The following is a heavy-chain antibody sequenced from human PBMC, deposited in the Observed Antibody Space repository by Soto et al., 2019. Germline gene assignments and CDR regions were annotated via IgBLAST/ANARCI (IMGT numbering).Heavy chain of an antibody. D-gene: IGHD4-17*01. V-gene: IGHV4-31*03. Sequence: QVQLQESGPGLVKPSQTLALTCTVSGGSISNDGYYWSWVRQPPGKGLEWIGYIYYSGTTYYSSSLKSRVTISVDTSKNQFSLNLNSVTAADTAVYYCARAHRDHGDNTWGHGTLVTVSS. J-gene: IGHJ4*01. CDR1: GGSISNDGYY. CDR2: IYYSGTT. CDR3: ARAHRDHGDNT.